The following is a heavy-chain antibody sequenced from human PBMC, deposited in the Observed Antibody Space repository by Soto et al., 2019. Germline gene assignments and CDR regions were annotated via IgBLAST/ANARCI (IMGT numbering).Heavy chain of an antibody. Sequence: GGSLRLSCAASGFTFSSYAMSWVRQAPGKGLEWVSAISGSGGSTYYADSVKGRFTISRDNSKNTLYLQMNSLRAEDTAVYYCAKSPSVVTAIRDYYYGMDVWGQGTTVTVSS. V-gene: IGHV3-23*01. CDR2: ISGSGGST. D-gene: IGHD2-21*02. CDR3: AKSPSVVTAIRDYYYGMDV. CDR1: GFTFSSYA. J-gene: IGHJ6*02.